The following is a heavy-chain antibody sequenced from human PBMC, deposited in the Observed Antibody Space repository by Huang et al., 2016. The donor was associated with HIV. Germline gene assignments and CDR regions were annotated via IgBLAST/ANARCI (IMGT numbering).Heavy chain of an antibody. Sequence: QVQLVQSGAEVKKPGASVKVSCKVSGYTLTELSIHGVRQAPGKGLEWMGSFAPEHGETSYAQNFQGRVTMTEDTSTDTAYMELHSLRPEDTAVYYCAAGYDTYYDIWGQGTMVIASS. D-gene: IGHD2-21*01. CDR1: GYTLTELS. J-gene: IGHJ3*02. CDR2: FAPEHGET. CDR3: AAGYDTYYDI. V-gene: IGHV1-24*01.